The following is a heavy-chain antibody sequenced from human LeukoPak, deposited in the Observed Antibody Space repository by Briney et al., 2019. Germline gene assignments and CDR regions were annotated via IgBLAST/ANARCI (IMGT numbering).Heavy chain of an antibody. V-gene: IGHV4-39*07. CDR2: IYYSGST. D-gene: IGHD3-10*01. CDR1: GGSISSSSYY. J-gene: IGHJ4*02. CDR3: ARDSVGEYYYGSGSHSFDY. Sequence: SETLSLTCTVSGGSISSSSYYWGWIRQPPGKGLEWIGSIYYSGSTYYNPSLKSRVTISVDTSKNQFSLKLSSVTAADTAVYYCARDSVGEYYYGSGSHSFDYWGQGTLVTVSS.